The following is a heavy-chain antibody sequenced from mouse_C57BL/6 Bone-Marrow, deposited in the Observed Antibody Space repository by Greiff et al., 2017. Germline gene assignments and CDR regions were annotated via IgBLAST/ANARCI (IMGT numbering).Heavy chain of an antibody. V-gene: IGHV14-4*01. D-gene: IGHD1-1*01. J-gene: IGHJ3*01. CDR1: GFNIKDDY. CDR3: TVDYYGSSWGFAY. CDR2: IDPENGDT. Sequence: EVQLQQSGAELVRPGASVKLSCTASGFNIKDDYMHWVKQRPEQGLEWIGWIDPENGDTEYASKFQGKATITADTSSNTAYLQLSSLTSEDTAVYYCTVDYYGSSWGFAYGGQGTRVTVSA.